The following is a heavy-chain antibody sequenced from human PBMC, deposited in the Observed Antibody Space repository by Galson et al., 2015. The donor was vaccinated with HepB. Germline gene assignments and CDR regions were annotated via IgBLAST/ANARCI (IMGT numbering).Heavy chain of an antibody. CDR3: ARGRVGIAFDY. V-gene: IGHV4-31*03. D-gene: IGHD2-15*01. Sequence: LSLTCTVSGGSISSGGYYWSWIRQHPGKGLEWIGYIYYSGSTYYDPSLKSRVTISVDTSKNQFSLKLSSVTAADTAVYYCARGRVGIAFDYWGQGTLVTVSS. J-gene: IGHJ4*02. CDR1: GGSISSGGYY. CDR2: IYYSGST.